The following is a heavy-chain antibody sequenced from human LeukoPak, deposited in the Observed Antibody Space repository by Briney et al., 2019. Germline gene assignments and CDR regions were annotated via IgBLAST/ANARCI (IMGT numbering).Heavy chain of an antibody. J-gene: IGHJ4*02. CDR2: ISWNSGSI. CDR1: GFTFDDYA. D-gene: IGHD4-23*01. V-gene: IGHV3-9*01. CDR3: AKDLDYGGNSLDY. Sequence: GGSLRLSCVASGFTFDDYAMHWVRQAPGKGLEWVSGISWNSGSIGYADSVKGRFTISRDNAKNSLYLQMNSLRAEDTALYYCAKDLDYGGNSLDYWGQGTLVTVSS.